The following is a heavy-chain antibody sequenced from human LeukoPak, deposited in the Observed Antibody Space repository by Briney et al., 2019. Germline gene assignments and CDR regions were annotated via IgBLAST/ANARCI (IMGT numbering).Heavy chain of an antibody. Sequence: PSETLSLTCTVSGGAISSGSYYWSWIRQPAGKGLEWIGRIYTSGSTNYNPSLKSRVTISVDTSKNQFSLKLSSVTAADTAVYYCARDQDIYDSSGTAPAFDIGGQGTMVTVSS. CDR2: IYTSGST. CDR3: ARDQDIYDSSGTAPAFDI. CDR1: GGAISSGSYY. J-gene: IGHJ3*02. D-gene: IGHD3-22*01. V-gene: IGHV4-61*02.